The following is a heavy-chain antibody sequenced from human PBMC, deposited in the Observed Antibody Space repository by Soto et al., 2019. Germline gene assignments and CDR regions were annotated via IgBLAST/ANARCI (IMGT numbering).Heavy chain of an antibody. CDR2: IKQDGSEK. Sequence: GGSLRLSCAASGFTFSSYWMSWVRQAPGKGLEWVANIKQDGSEKYYVDSVKGRFTISRDNAKNSLYLQMNSLRAEDTAVYYCAREGEYDSSGYSSTPLFDPWGQGTLVTVSS. CDR1: GFTFSSYW. J-gene: IGHJ5*02. V-gene: IGHV3-7*05. D-gene: IGHD3-22*01. CDR3: AREGEYDSSGYSSTPLFDP.